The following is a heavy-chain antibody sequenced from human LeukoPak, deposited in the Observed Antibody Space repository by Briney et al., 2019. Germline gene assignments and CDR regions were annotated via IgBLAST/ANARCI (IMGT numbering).Heavy chain of an antibody. CDR2: IIPIFGTA. CDR1: GYTFTSYG. D-gene: IGHD3-10*01. J-gene: IGHJ4*02. CDR3: ARANYYGSGSYSFGFDY. Sequence: SVKVSCKASGYTFTSYGISWVRQAPGQGLEWMGGIIPIFGTANYAQKFQGRVTITADESTSTAYMELSSLRSEDTAVYYCARANYYGSGSYSFGFDYWGQGTLVTVSS. V-gene: IGHV1-69*13.